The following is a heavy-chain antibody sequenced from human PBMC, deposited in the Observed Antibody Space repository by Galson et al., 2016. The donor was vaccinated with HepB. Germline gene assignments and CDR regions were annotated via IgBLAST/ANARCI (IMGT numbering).Heavy chain of an antibody. D-gene: IGHD3-3*01. J-gene: IGHJ6*02. CDR1: GGSFSGYY. V-gene: IGHV4-34*01. Sequence: SETLSLTCAVYGGSFSGYYWSWIRQSPGKGLEWIGEINQSGSTNYNPSLLSRVTITVDTSRNQFSLKVNSVTAADTAVYYCARLGTIFGVVSYFNAGTDVWGQGTTVMVSS. CDR2: INQSGST. CDR3: ARLGTIFGVVSYFNAGTDV.